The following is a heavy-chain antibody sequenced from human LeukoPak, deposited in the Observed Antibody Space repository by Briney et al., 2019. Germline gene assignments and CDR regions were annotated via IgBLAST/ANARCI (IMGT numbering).Heavy chain of an antibody. Sequence: GGSLRLSCAASGFTFSGYNMSWVRQAPGKGLEWVSYTSSSSSTIYYADSVKSRFTISRDNAKNSLYLQMNSLRAEDTAVYYCARLRYYGMDVWGQGTTVTVSS. CDR3: ARLRYYGMDV. J-gene: IGHJ6*02. CDR2: TSSSSSTI. CDR1: GFTFSGYN. V-gene: IGHV3-48*04.